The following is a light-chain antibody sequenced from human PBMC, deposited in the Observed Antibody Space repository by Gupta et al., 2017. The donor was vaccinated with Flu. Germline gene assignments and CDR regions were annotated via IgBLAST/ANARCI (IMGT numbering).Light chain of an antibody. Sequence: HSALTQPASVSGSPGQSINIPCTGTSSDIGSYDYVSWYQQSPGRAPKLMIYDVSNRPSGISDRFAGSKSGNTASLTISGLQAEDEADYYCSSYSATGALALFGGGTKVTVL. CDR2: DVS. J-gene: IGLJ2*01. CDR1: SSDIGSYDY. CDR3: SSYSATGALAL. V-gene: IGLV2-14*01.